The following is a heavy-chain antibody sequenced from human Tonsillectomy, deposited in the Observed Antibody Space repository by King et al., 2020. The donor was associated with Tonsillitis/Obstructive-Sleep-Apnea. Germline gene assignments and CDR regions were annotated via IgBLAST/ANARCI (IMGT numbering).Heavy chain of an antibody. CDR1: GFTFRCIW. J-gene: IGHJ6*03. V-gene: IGHV3-7*04. CDR3: ARGVSGYCSSTSCSSYYYYYYMDV. CDR2: QKQYGSEK. D-gene: IGHD2-2*01. Sequence: VQLVESGGGLVQPGGSLRLSCAASGFTFRCIWVRGVRQAPGKGLVWVANQKQYGSEKYYVVSVQGRITTSRDNAKDSLYLQMNSLGAEDTAVYYCARGVSGYCSSTSCSSYYYYYYMDVWGKGTTVTVSS.